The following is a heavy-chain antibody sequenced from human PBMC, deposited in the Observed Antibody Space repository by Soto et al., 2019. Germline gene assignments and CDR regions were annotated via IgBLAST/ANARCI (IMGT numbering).Heavy chain of an antibody. CDR2: ISAYNGNT. CDR3: ARDPADTYCGGDCYIDY. CDR1: GYTFTSYG. D-gene: IGHD2-21*01. J-gene: IGHJ4*02. V-gene: IGHV1-18*01. Sequence: ASAKVSCKASGYTFTSYGISWVRQAPGQGLEWMGWISAYNGNTNYAQKLQGRVTMTTDTSTSTAYMELRSLRSDDTAVYYCARDPADTYCGGDCYIDYWGQGTLVTVSS.